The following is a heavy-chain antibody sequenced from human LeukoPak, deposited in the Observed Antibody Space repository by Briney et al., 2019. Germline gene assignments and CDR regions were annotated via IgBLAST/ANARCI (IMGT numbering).Heavy chain of an antibody. Sequence: SQTLSLTCAVSGGSISSGGYSWSWIRQPPGKGLEWIGYIYHSGSTYYNPSLKSRVTISVDRSKNQFSLKLSSVTAADTAVYYCARERRDGYSRPYYGMDVWGQGTTVTVSS. J-gene: IGHJ6*02. CDR1: GGSISSGGYS. CDR3: ARERRDGYSRPYYGMDV. D-gene: IGHD5-24*01. V-gene: IGHV4-30-2*01. CDR2: IYHSGST.